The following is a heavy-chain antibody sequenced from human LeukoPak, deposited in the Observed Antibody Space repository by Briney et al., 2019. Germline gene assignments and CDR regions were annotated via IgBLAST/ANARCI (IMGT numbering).Heavy chain of an antibody. CDR3: AREGPRGNSQFNY. CDR2: IWYDGSNK. D-gene: IGHD2/OR15-2a*01. J-gene: IGHJ4*02. CDR1: GFTFSSYG. Sequence: GGSLRLSCAASGFTFSSYGMHWVRQAPGKGLEWVALIWYDGSNKYYTDSVKGRLTISRDNSKNTLYLQMNSLRAEDTAVYYCAREGPRGNSQFNYWGQGTLVTVSS. V-gene: IGHV3-33*01.